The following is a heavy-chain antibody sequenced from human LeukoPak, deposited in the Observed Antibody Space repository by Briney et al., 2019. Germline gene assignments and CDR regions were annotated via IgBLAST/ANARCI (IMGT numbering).Heavy chain of an antibody. CDR3: ATHPGGLQSGFDN. V-gene: IGHV5-51*01. D-gene: IGHD5-24*01. CDR1: GYSFTSYW. CDR2: IHPGDSDT. J-gene: IGHJ4*02. Sequence: PGESLKISCKGSGYSFTSYWIGWVRQMPGKGLEYMGTIHPGDSDTRYSPSFQGQVTISVDRSSSTAYIQWSRLKASGTAMYYCATHPGGLQSGFDNWGQGTLVTVSS.